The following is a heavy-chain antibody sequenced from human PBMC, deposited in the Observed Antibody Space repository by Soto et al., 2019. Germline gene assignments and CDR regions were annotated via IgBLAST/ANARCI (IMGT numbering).Heavy chain of an antibody. CDR1: GYTFTSYG. J-gene: IGHJ6*03. D-gene: IGHD3-9*01. CDR3: ARIVGANYDILTGYYYYYYMDV. CDR2: ISAYNGNT. V-gene: IGHV1-18*01. Sequence: QVQLVQSGAEVKKPGASVKVSCKASGYTFTSYGISWVRQAPGQGLEGMGWISAYNGNTNYAQKLQGRVTMTTDTSTSTAYMELRSLRSDDTAVYYCARIVGANYDILTGYYYYYYMDVWGKGTTVTVSS.